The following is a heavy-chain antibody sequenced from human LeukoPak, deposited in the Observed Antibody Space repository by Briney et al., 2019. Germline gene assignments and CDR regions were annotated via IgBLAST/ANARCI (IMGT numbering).Heavy chain of an antibody. V-gene: IGHV2-5*02. CDR2: GYWDNDK. J-gene: IGHJ4*02. D-gene: IGHD3-9*01. Sequence: SGPTLVKPTRTLTLTCTFSGFSLNSSGVGVGWIRQPPGKALEWLAIGYWDNDKRYSPSLTSRLTITKNSSKNQVVLIMTNMDPVDTATYFCAHRQATEGRFFDWPTPFDYWGRGTLVTVSS. CDR1: GFSLNSSGVG. CDR3: AHRQATEGRFFDWPTPFDY.